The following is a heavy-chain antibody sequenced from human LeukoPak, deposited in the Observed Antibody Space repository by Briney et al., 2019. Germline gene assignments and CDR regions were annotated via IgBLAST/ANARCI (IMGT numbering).Heavy chain of an antibody. Sequence: SETLSLTCTVSGGSISSYYWSWIRQPPGKGLEWIGYIYYSGSTNYNPSLKSRVTISVDTSKNQFSLKLSSVTAADTAVYYCARGRGPSIIVPAAANYYYMDVWGTGTTVTVSS. CDR1: GGSISSYY. D-gene: IGHD2-2*01. V-gene: IGHV4-59*08. J-gene: IGHJ6*03. CDR2: IYYSGST. CDR3: ARGRGPSIIVPAAANYYYMDV.